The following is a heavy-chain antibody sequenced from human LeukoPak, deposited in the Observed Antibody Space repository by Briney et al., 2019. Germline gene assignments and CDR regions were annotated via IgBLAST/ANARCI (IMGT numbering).Heavy chain of an antibody. CDR2: ITHSGRT. J-gene: IGHJ3*01. D-gene: IGHD3-22*01. CDR1: GGSFSGYQ. CDR3: ARGLEYYDSSGYHYLDAFDL. V-gene: IGHV4-34*01. Sequence: SETLSLTCVVYGGSFSGYQWSWIRQPPGKGLEWIGVITHSGRTKYNPSLKSRVSISGDTSDKQFSLKLSSVTAADTAVYYCARGLEYYDSSGYHYLDAFDLWGQGTMVTVSS.